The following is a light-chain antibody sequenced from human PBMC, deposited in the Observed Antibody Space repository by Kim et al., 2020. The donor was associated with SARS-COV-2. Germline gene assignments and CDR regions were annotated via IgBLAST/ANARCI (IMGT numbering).Light chain of an antibody. J-gene: IGKJ4*01. Sequence: EIVLPQSPATLSLSPGERATLSCRASQSVSSSYLAWYQQKPGQAPRLLIYGASSRATGIPDRFSGSGSGTDFTLTISRLEPEDFAVYYCQKYGRKPIKVGGGNKVDSK. CDR3: QKYGRKPIK. CDR1: QSVSSSY. V-gene: IGKV3-20*01. CDR2: GAS.